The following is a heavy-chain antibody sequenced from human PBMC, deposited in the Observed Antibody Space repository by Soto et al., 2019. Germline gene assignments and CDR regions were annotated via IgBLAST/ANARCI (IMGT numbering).Heavy chain of an antibody. CDR2: IYSGGDT. D-gene: IGHD3-22*01. Sequence: PGGSLRLSCAASGFTGSNNYMSWVRQAPGKGLEWVSIIYSGGDTYYADSVKGRFTISRDNSKNTLYLQMNSLRAEDTAIYYCARGYYDSSGYYPGYFQQWGQGTLVTVSS. CDR3: ARGYYDSSGYYPGYFQQ. CDR1: GFTGSNNY. J-gene: IGHJ1*01. V-gene: IGHV3-66*01.